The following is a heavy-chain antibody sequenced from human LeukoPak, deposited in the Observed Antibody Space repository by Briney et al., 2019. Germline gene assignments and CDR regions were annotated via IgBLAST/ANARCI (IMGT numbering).Heavy chain of an antibody. CDR3: ARDRRGMTAVVTGYNGFDP. J-gene: IGHJ5*02. CDR2: IYQSGST. V-gene: IGHV4-39*02. Sequence: PSETLSLTCTVSGVSISTSSYYWGWIRQSPGKRREWIGSIYQSGSTYYTPSLKSRVTISVDTPKNHFSLKLSSLTAADTAVYYCARDRRGMTAVVTGYNGFDPWGEGTRVSVSS. CDR1: GVSISTSSYY. D-gene: IGHD4-23*01.